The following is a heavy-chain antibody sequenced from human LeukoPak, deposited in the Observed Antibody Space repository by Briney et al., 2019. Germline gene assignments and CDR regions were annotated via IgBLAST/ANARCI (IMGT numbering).Heavy chain of an antibody. J-gene: IGHJ4*02. D-gene: IGHD1/OR15-1a*01. CDR1: GFTFSSYT. CDR2: ITTSDGNT. V-gene: IGHV3-23*01. CDR3: AKGTKPVMTIPDY. Sequence: GGSLRLSCAASGFTFSSYTMSWVRQAPGKGLEWVSTITTSDGNTYYADSVKGRFTVSRDNSKNTLFLQMNSLRAEDTAMYYCAKGTKPVMTIPDYWGQGILVTVSS.